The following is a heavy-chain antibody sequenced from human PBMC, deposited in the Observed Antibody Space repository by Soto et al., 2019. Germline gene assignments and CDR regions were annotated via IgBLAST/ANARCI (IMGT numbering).Heavy chain of an antibody. CDR3: AKSRAVRMVRGGLIKGRDAFDI. D-gene: IGHD3-10*01. V-gene: IGHV3-23*01. CDR1: GFTFSSYA. J-gene: IGHJ3*02. Sequence: PGGSLRLSCAASGFTFSSYAMSWVRQAPGKGLEWVSAISGSGGSTYYADSVKGRFTISRDNSKNTLYLQMNSLRAEDTAVYYCAKSRAVRMVRGGLIKGRDAFDIWGQGTMLTVSS. CDR2: ISGSGGST.